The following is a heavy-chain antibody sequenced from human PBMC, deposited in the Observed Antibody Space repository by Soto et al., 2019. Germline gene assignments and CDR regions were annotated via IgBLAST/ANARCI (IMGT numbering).Heavy chain of an antibody. Sequence: GGSLRLSCAASGFTFSSYGMHWVRQAPGKGLEWVAVIWYDGSNKYYADSVKGRFTISRDNSKNTLYLQMDSLRPEDTALYFCARDWRLAVVKEGKYFDPCGQGTLVTGSS. CDR1: GFTFSSYG. D-gene: IGHD6-19*01. CDR3: ARDWRLAVVKEGKYFDP. V-gene: IGHV3-33*01. CDR2: IWYDGSNK. J-gene: IGHJ5*02.